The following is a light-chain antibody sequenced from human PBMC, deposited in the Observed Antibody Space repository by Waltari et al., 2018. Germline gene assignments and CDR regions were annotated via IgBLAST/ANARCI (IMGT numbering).Light chain of an antibody. V-gene: IGKV3-20*01. Sequence: ESVMTQSPGTLSLSPGERATLSCRASQSVSSSYLAWYQQRPGQAPRLIIYGASSRATGVPDRFSASGSGTDFTLTISRLEPEDFAVYYCQQYGNSPIYTFGQGTKLEI. J-gene: IGKJ2*01. CDR1: QSVSSSY. CDR3: QQYGNSPIYT. CDR2: GAS.